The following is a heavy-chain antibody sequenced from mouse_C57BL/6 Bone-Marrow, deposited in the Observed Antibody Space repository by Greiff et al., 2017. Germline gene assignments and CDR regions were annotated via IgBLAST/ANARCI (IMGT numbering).Heavy chain of an antibody. CDR3: ARRDSSGLCD. J-gene: IGHJ2*01. CDR2: NSNGGGST. CDR1: GFTFSDYY. Sequence: EVKLVESGGGLVQPGGSLKFSCAASGFTFSDYYMYWVRQTPEKRLEWVAYNSNGGGSTYYPDTVKGRFTISRDNAKNTLYLQMSSLKSEDTAMYYCARRDSSGLCDWGPSTTLTVSS. D-gene: IGHD3-2*02. V-gene: IGHV5-12*01.